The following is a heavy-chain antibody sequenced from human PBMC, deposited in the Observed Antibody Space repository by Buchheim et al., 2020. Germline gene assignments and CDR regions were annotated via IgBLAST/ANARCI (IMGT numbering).Heavy chain of an antibody. CDR1: GGSISSGGYY. CDR3: AREVPVAYYDSSGYPDY. V-gene: IGHV4-31*03. CDR2: IYYSGST. D-gene: IGHD3-22*01. Sequence: QVQLQESGPGLVKPSQTLSLTCTVSGGSISSGGYYWRWIRQHPGKGLEWIGYIYYSGSTYYNPSLKSRVTISVDTSKNQFSLKLSSVTAADTAVYYCAREVPVAYYDSSGYPDYWGQGTL. J-gene: IGHJ4*02.